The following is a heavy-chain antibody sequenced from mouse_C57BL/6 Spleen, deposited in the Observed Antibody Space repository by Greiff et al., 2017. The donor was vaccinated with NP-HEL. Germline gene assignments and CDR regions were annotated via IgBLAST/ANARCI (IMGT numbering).Heavy chain of an antibody. CDR2: ISSGSSTI. CDR3: ARSYGRYAMDY. D-gene: IGHD1-2*01. CDR1: GFTFSDYG. V-gene: IGHV5-17*01. J-gene: IGHJ4*01. Sequence: EVHLVESGGGLVKPGGSLKLSCAASGFTFSDYGMHWVRQAPEKGLEWVAYISSGSSTIYYADTVKGRFTISRDNAKNTLFLQMTSLRSEDTAMYYCARSYGRYAMDYWGQGTSVTVSS.